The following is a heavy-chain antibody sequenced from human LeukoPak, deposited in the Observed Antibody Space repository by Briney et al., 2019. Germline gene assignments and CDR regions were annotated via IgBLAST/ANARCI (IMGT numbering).Heavy chain of an antibody. D-gene: IGHD6-13*01. V-gene: IGHV4-30-2*01. J-gene: IGHJ5*02. CDR2: IYHSGST. Sequence: SQTLSLTCAVSGGSISSGGYSWSWIRQPPGKGLEWIGYIYHSGSTYYNPSLKSRVTISVDTSKNQFFLKLSSVTAADTAVYYCASTIAAAGTGDWFDPWGQGTLVTVSS. CDR1: GGSISSGGYS. CDR3: ASTIAAAGTGDWFDP.